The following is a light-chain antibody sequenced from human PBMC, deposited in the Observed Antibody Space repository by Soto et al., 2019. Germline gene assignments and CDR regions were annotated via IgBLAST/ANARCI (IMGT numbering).Light chain of an antibody. CDR1: SSDIGAYDY. V-gene: IGLV2-14*01. CDR3: SSYTSTTTPHV. J-gene: IGLJ1*01. CDR2: DVY. Sequence: QSALTQPASVSGSPGQSITISCTGTSSDIGAYDYVSWYQQFPGTAPKLMLYDVYRRPSGVSTRFSGSKSGNTASLTISGLQAEDEADYYCSSYTSTTTPHVFGSGNKLAFL.